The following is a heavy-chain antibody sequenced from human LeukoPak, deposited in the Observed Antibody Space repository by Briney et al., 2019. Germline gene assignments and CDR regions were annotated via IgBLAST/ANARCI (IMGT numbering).Heavy chain of an antibody. CDR1: GFNFRSYS. Sequence: GGSLRLSCAASGFNFRSYSMAWVRQAPGKGLEWLSYISRGSSPIYYSDSVKGRFTISRDDVKNSLSLHMNSLRVEDTAVYYCARDYKYAFDNWGQGTLVTVSS. J-gene: IGHJ4*02. CDR3: ARDYKYAFDN. D-gene: IGHD5-24*01. CDR2: ISRGSSPI. V-gene: IGHV3-48*04.